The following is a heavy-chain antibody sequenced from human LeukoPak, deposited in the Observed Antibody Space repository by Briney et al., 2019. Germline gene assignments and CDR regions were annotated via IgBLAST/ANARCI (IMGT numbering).Heavy chain of an antibody. D-gene: IGHD1-1*01. CDR1: GFTFSDYY. CDR3: ARDRGGFTGTDFDN. CDR2: ISSSGSTI. J-gene: IGHJ4*02. Sequence: GGSLRLSCGASGFTFSDYYMSWIRQAPGKGQEWVSYISSSGSTIYYADSVKGRFTISRDNAKNSLYLQMNSLRAEDTAVYYCARDRGGFTGTDFDNWGQGTLVTVSS. V-gene: IGHV3-11*04.